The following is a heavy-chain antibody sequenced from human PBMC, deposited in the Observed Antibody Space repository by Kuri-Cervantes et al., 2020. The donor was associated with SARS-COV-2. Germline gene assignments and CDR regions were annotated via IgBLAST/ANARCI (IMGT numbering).Heavy chain of an antibody. Sequence: ASVKVSCKASGYSLTNYYGYYMHWVRQAPGQGLEWMGWINPNSGGTNYAQKFQGRVTMTRDTSISTAYMELSRLRSDDTAVYYCAREWITMVRGPFDYWGQGTLVTVSS. J-gene: IGHJ4*02. CDR1: GYSLTNYYGYY. CDR3: AREWITMVRGPFDY. V-gene: IGHV1-2*02. CDR2: INPNSGGT. D-gene: IGHD3-10*01.